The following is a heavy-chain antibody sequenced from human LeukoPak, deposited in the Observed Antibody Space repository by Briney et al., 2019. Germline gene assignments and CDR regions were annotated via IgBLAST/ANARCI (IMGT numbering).Heavy chain of an antibody. CDR1: GFTFSSYS. CDR3: AKQVVPAAITHFDY. J-gene: IGHJ4*02. Sequence: GGSPRLSCAASGFTFSSYSMNWVRQAPGKGLEWVSYISSSSSTIYYADSVKGRFTISRDNAKNSLYLQMNSLRAEDTAVYYCAKQVVPAAITHFDYWGQGTLVTVSS. CDR2: ISSSSSTI. V-gene: IGHV3-48*01. D-gene: IGHD2-2*02.